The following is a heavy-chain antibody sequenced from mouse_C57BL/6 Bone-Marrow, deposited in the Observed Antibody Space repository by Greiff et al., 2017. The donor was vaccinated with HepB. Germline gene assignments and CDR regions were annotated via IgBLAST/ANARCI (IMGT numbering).Heavy chain of an antibody. CDR3: ARGGYDGPLDY. V-gene: IGHV5-17*01. CDR1: GFTFSDYG. D-gene: IGHD2-3*01. CDR2: ISSGSSTI. J-gene: IGHJ2*01. Sequence: EVHLVESGGGLVKPGGSLKLSCGASGFTFSDYGMHWVRQAPEKGLEWVAYISSGSSTIYYADTVKGRFTISRDNAKNTLFLQMTSLRSEDTAMYYCARGGYDGPLDYWGQGTTLTVSS.